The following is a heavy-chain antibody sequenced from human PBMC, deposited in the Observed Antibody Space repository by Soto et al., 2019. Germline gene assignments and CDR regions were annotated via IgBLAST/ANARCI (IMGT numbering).Heavy chain of an antibody. CDR1: GGSVSSGRDY. CDR2: MYYSGSA. D-gene: IGHD2-15*01. J-gene: IGHJ2*01. CDR3: ARGVVATIGYWYFDL. Sequence: QVHLQESGPGLVKPSETLSLTCTVSGGSVSSGRDYWSWIRQSPEKGLEWIGYMYYSGSATYNPSLKSRVTISVDTSKNQFSLKLSSVTAADTAVFYCARGVVATIGYWYFDLWGRGTLVTVSS. V-gene: IGHV4-61*01.